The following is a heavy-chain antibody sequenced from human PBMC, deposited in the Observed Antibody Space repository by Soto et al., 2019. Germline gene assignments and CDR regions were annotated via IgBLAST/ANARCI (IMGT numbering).Heavy chain of an antibody. Sequence: QITLKGSGPTLVKPTQTLTLTCTFSGFSLSTDDVGVGWIRQPPGKALDWLAVIYWDDDKRYSPSLKSRLTITKDTSTNQVVLTMTNMDSVDTATYYCARTKYSISSFDYWGQGALVTVSS. V-gene: IGHV2-5*02. J-gene: IGHJ4*02. CDR1: GFSLSTDDVG. CDR3: ARTKYSISSFDY. D-gene: IGHD6-6*01. CDR2: IYWDDDK.